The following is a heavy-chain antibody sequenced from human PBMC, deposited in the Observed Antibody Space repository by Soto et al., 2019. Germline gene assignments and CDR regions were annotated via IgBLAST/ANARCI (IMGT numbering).Heavy chain of an antibody. Sequence: SETLSLTCAVYGGSFRGYYWSLIRQPPGKGLEWIGEINHSGSTNYNPSLKSRVTISVDTSKNQFSLKLSSVTAADTAVYYCARGLYSSSLRRYNWFDPWGQGTLVTVSS. CDR2: INHSGST. CDR1: GGSFRGYY. J-gene: IGHJ5*02. V-gene: IGHV4-34*01. CDR3: ARGLYSSSLRRYNWFDP. D-gene: IGHD6-6*01.